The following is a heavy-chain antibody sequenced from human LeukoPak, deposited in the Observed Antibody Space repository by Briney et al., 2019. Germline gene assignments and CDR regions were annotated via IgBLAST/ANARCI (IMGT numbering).Heavy chain of an antibody. Sequence: SQTLSLTCAVSGGSISSGGYSWSWLRQPPGKGLEWIGYIYHSGSIYSNPSLKSRVTISVDRSKNQFSLKLSSVTAADTAVYYCARLLWFGEFSYNSFDPWGQGTLVTVSS. CDR3: ARLLWFGEFSYNSFDP. CDR2: IYHSGSI. CDR1: GGSISSGGYS. J-gene: IGHJ5*02. V-gene: IGHV4-30-2*01. D-gene: IGHD3-10*01.